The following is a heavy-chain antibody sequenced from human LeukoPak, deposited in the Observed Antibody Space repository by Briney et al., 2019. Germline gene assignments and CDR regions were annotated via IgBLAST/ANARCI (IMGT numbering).Heavy chain of an antibody. Sequence: GGSLRLSCAASGFTFSSYSMNWVRQAPGKGLEWVSSISSSSSYICYADSVKGRFTISRDNAKNSLYLQMNSLRAEDTAVYYCARAAAAGTGWFDPWGQGTLVTVSS. J-gene: IGHJ5*02. CDR3: ARAAAAGTGWFDP. V-gene: IGHV3-21*01. D-gene: IGHD6-13*01. CDR1: GFTFSSYS. CDR2: ISSSSSYI.